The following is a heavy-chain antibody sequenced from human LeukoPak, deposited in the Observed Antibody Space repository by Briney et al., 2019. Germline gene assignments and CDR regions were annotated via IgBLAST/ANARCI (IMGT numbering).Heavy chain of an antibody. CDR2: ISYSGGP. Sequence: PSETLSLTCTVSGDSISSYHWSWIRQPPGKGLEWIGYISYSGGPNYNPSHKSRVTILVDTSKNQFSLKLSSVTAADTAVYYCARGYDFWSGYYTPFDYWGQGTLVTVSS. CDR3: ARGYDFWSGYYTPFDY. CDR1: GDSISSYH. J-gene: IGHJ4*02. V-gene: IGHV4-59*01. D-gene: IGHD3-3*01.